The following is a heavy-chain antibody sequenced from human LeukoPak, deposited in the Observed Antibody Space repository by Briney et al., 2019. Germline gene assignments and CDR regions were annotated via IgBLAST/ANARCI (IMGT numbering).Heavy chain of an antibody. J-gene: IGHJ4*02. D-gene: IGHD3-9*01. Sequence: SETLSLTCTVSGGSISSGDYYWSWIRQPPGKGLEWNGYIYYSGNTYYNPSLKSRVTISVDTSKNQFSLKLSSVTAADTAVYYCARAYDILTGPGAYYFDYWGQGTLVAVS. CDR1: GGSISSGDYY. CDR3: ARAYDILTGPGAYYFDY. CDR2: IYYSGNT. V-gene: IGHV4-30-4*01.